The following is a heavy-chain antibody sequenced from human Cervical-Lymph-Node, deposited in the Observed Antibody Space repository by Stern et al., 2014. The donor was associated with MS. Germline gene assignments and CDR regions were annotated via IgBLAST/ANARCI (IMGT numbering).Heavy chain of an antibody. CDR2: ISTSRSTT. D-gene: IGHD2-21*02. Sequence: QVQLVESGGGLVRPGGSLRVTCVASGFTFSDYYMSWIRQAPGKGLEWLSFISTSRSTTYYADSVKGRFTISRDNAENSLYLQLSSLRAEDTAVYYCARVAPYCIGDDCYFVGLDFWGQGTLVTVSS. V-gene: IGHV3-11*01. J-gene: IGHJ4*02. CDR1: GFTFSDYY. CDR3: ARVAPYCIGDDCYFVGLDF.